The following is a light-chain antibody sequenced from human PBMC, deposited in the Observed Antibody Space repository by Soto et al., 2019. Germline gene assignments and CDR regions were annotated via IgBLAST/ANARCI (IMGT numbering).Light chain of an antibody. CDR1: QSVSSN. J-gene: IGKJ1*01. CDR3: QQYNNWPPGT. CDR2: GAS. V-gene: IGKV3-15*01. Sequence: EIVMTQSPATLSVSPLERSTLSCRASQSVSSNLAWYQQKPGQAPRLLIYGASTRATGIPARFSGSGSGTEFTLTISSLQSEDFAVYYCQQYNNWPPGTFGQGTKVDI.